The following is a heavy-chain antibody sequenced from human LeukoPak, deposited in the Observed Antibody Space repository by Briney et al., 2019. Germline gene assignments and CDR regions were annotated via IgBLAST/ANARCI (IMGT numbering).Heavy chain of an antibody. Sequence: SETLSLTCAVYGGSFSGYYWSWIRQPPGKGLEWIGEINHSGSTNYNPSLKSRVTMSVDTSKNQFSLKLSSVTAADTAVYYCARGATGYCSSTSCYVGWFDPWGQGTLVTVSS. J-gene: IGHJ5*02. CDR3: ARGATGYCSSTSCYVGWFDP. D-gene: IGHD2-2*03. CDR1: GGSFSGYY. CDR2: INHSGST. V-gene: IGHV4-34*01.